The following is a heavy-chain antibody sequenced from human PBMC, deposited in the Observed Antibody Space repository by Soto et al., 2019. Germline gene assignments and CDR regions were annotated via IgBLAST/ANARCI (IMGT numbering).Heavy chain of an antibody. CDR2: IIPTFGTA. Sequence: QVRLVQSGAEVKKPGSSVKVSCKASGSGFSNYAIHWVRQAPGQGLEWMGEIIPTFGTANHAQKFQGRLTITADQSTSIAYMELSSLRSEDTAVYYCARDSSYDSSGYLAGFDFWGQGTLVVVS. CDR1: GSGFSNYA. J-gene: IGHJ4*02. CDR3: ARDSSYDSSGYLAGFDF. D-gene: IGHD3-22*01. V-gene: IGHV1-69*12.